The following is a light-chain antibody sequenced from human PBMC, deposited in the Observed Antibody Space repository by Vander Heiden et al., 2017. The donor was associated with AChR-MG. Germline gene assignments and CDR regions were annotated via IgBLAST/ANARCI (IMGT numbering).Light chain of an antibody. Sequence: DIVMTPSPATLSVSPGERATLSCKASQSVSSSLSWYQQKPGQSPRLLIYCASTRAAGIPARFSSSGSGTAFTLTISSLQADDFAVYYCRQYNDRPPITFGQGTRVDLK. CDR3: RQYNDRPPIT. CDR1: QSVSSS. J-gene: IGKJ1*01. V-gene: IGKV3-15*01. CDR2: CAS.